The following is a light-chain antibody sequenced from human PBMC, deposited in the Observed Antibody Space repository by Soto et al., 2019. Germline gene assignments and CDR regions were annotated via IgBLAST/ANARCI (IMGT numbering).Light chain of an antibody. CDR3: SSYTSSSVYV. CDR2: DVS. CDR1: SSYVGGYNY. V-gene: IGLV2-14*01. Sequence: SSPTPPPPLSGAPWESVTHSRPWNSSYVGGYNYVSWYQQHPGKAPKLMIYDVSNRPSGVSNRFSGSKSGNTASLTISGLQAEDEADYYCSSYTSSSVYVFGTGTKVTVL. J-gene: IGLJ1*01.